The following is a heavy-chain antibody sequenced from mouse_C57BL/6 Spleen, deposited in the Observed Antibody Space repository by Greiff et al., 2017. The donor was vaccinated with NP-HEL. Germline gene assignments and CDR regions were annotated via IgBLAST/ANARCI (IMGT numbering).Heavy chain of an antibody. V-gene: IGHV1-64*01. CDR3: ARGRGSSGYFDY. CDR2: IHPNSGST. CDR1: GYTFTSYW. Sequence: VQLQQPGAELVKPGASVKLSCKASGYTFTSYWMHWVKQRPGQGLEWIGMIHPNSGSTNYNEKFKSKATLTVDKSSSTAYMQLSSLTSEDSAVYYCARGRGSSGYFDYWGQGTTLTVSS. D-gene: IGHD3-2*02. J-gene: IGHJ2*01.